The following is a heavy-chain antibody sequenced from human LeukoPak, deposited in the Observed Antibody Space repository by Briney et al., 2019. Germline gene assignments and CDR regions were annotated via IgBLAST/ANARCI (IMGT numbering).Heavy chain of an antibody. CDR2: ISSSSSTI. CDR1: GFTFSSYS. J-gene: IGHJ4*02. V-gene: IGHV3-48*04. D-gene: IGHD3-10*01. CDR3: ARDKPVLLWFGELQG. Sequence: GGSLRLSCAASGFTFSSYSMNWVRQAPGKGLEWVSYISSSSSTIYYADSVKGRFTISRDNAKNSLYLQMNSLRAEDTAVYYCARDKPVLLWFGELQGWGQGTLVTVSS.